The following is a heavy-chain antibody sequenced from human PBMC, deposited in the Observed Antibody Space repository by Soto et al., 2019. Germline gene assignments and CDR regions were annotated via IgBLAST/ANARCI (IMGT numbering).Heavy chain of an antibody. Sequence: QVQLVESGVGEVQPGRSLTLSCAASGFTFSTYGMHWVRQTPGKGLEWVAVISYDGTNKFYSVSVKGRFTISRDNFKNTLTLQMNILRADDTAVYSCAKDLQSYGDYDYYCYGMDVWCLGTRVSVSS. CDR1: GFTFSTYG. V-gene: IGHV3-30*18. D-gene: IGHD4-17*01. CDR3: AKDLQSYGDYDYYCYGMDV. CDR2: ISYDGTNK. J-gene: IGHJ6*02.